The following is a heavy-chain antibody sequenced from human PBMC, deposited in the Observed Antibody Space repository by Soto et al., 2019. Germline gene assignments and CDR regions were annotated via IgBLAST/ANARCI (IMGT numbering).Heavy chain of an antibody. CDR3: ARGAGYSSSWLRAFDI. CDR2: IYHSGST. Sequence: PSETLSLTXAVSGGSISSSNWWSWVRQPPGKGLEWIGEIYHSGSTNYNPSLKSRVTISVDKSKNQFSLKLSSVTAADTAVYYCARGAGYSSSWLRAFDIWGQGTMVTVSS. V-gene: IGHV4-4*02. CDR1: GGSISSSNW. J-gene: IGHJ3*02. D-gene: IGHD6-13*01.